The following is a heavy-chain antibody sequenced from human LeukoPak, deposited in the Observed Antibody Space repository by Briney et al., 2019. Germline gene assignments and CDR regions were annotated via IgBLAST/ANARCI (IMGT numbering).Heavy chain of an antibody. Sequence: PGGSLRLSCSASGFTFSSYAMHWVRQAPGKGLEYVSAISSNGGSTYYADSVKGRFTISRDNSRNTLYLQMSSLRAEDTAVYYCVKSLYSSSWYGDALDIWGQGTMVTVSS. CDR1: GFTFSSYA. J-gene: IGHJ3*02. CDR2: ISSNGGST. CDR3: VKSLYSSSWYGDALDI. D-gene: IGHD6-13*01. V-gene: IGHV3-64D*06.